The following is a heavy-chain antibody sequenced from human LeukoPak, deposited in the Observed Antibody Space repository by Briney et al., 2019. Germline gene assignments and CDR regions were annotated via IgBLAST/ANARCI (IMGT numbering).Heavy chain of an antibody. CDR1: GGSISSGGYY. CDR2: IYYSGST. J-gene: IGHJ6*02. CDR3: ARDCSGGSCYSGGYYYYGMDV. Sequence: SETLSLTCTVSGGSISSGGYYWSWIRQHPGKGLEWIGYIYYSGSTYYNPSLKSRVTISVDTSKNQFSLKLSSVTAADTAVYYCARDCSGGSCYSGGYYYYGMDVWGQGTTVTVSS. D-gene: IGHD2-15*01. V-gene: IGHV4-31*03.